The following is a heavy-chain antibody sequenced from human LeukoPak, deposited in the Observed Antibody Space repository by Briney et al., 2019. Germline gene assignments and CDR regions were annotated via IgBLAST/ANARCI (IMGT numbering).Heavy chain of an antibody. J-gene: IGHJ4*02. CDR3: ARDARIAYCGGDCYSGFDY. V-gene: IGHV3-21*01. CDR1: GFTFSSYS. Sequence: PGGSLRLSCAASGFTFSSYSINWVRQAPGKGLEWVSSISSSSSYIYYAGSVKGRFTISRDNAKNSLYLQMNSLRAEDTAVYYCARDARIAYCGGDCYSGFDYWGQGTLVTVSS. D-gene: IGHD2-21*02. CDR2: ISSSSSYI.